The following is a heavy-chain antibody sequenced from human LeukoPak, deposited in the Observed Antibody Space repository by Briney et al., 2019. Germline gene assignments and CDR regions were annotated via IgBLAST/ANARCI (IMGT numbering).Heavy chain of an antibody. V-gene: IGHV1-3*01. CDR3: VRWGVRGGDY. D-gene: IGHD3-10*01. J-gene: IGHJ4*02. Sequence: ASVKVSCKASGYTFTSYALHWVRQAPGQTFEWMGWISADNGNSKYSQKFQGRVTITGDTSASTVYMELSSLTSKDSAVYYCVRWGVRGGDYWGQGTLVIVSA. CDR2: ISADNGNS. CDR1: GYTFTSYA.